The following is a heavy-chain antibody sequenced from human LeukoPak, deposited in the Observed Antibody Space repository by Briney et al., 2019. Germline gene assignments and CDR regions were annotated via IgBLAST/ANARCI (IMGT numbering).Heavy chain of an antibody. Sequence: PSETLSLTCAVYGGSFSGYYWSWIRQPPGKGLEWIGEINHSGSTNYNPSLKSRVTISVDTSKNQFSLKLSPVTAADTAVYYCAILWFGEAHAFDIWGQGTMVTVSS. CDR3: AILWFGEAHAFDI. CDR2: INHSGST. J-gene: IGHJ3*02. D-gene: IGHD3-10*01. CDR1: GGSFSGYY. V-gene: IGHV4-34*01.